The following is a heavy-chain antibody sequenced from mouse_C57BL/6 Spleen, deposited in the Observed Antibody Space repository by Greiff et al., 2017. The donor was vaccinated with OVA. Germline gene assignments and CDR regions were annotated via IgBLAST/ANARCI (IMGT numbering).Heavy chain of an antibody. CDR3: ARDEGY. CDR1: GYAFSSSW. CDR2: IYPGDGDT. V-gene: IGHV1-82*01. Sequence: VQRVESGPELVKPGASVKISCKASGYAFSSSWMNWVKQRPGKGLEWIGRIYPGDGDTNYNGKFKGKATLTADKSSSTAYMQLSSLTSEDSAVYFCARDEGYWGQGTTLTVSS. J-gene: IGHJ2*01.